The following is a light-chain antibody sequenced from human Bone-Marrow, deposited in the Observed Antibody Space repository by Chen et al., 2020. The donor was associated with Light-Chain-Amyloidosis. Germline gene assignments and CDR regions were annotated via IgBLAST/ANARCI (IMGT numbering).Light chain of an antibody. J-gene: IGLJ2*01. CDR3: QSADSSGTYEVV. V-gene: IGLV3-25*03. CDR2: RDT. Sequence: SYELTQPPSVSVSPGKTARITCSGDDLPTKYAYWYQQKPAQAPVLVIHRDTERPSGISERFSGSSSGTTATLTISGVQAEDEADYHCQSADSSGTYEVVFGGGTKLTVL. CDR1: DLPTKY.